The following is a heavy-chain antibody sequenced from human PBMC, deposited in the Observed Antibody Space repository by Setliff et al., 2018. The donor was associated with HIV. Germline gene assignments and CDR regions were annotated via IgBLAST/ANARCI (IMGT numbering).Heavy chain of an antibody. V-gene: IGHV1-46*01. D-gene: IGHD6-19*01. CDR1: GYTFTSYP. Sequence: ASVKVSCKASGYTFTSYPMHWVRQAPGQGLEWMGVINTSGGSAGYGEKFRGRVTMTRDTSTSTVYMDLRNLRSEDTAVYYCARNQGDSSGWYAGDYWGHGTLVTVSS. J-gene: IGHJ4*01. CDR2: INTSGGSA. CDR3: ARNQGDSSGWYAGDY.